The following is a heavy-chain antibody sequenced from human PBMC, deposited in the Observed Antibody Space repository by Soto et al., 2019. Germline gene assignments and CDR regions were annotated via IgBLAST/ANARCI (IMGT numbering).Heavy chain of an antibody. CDR2: IYYSGTT. Sequence: SETLSLTCVVSGGSISSSNWWGWIRQPPGKGLEWVGSIYYSGTTYYNPSLNSRVTVSVDTSKNQFSLKVTSVTAADTAVYYCARLHGYCISSSCHGHYAMDVWGQGTTVTVSS. CDR1: GGSISSSNW. CDR3: ARLHGYCISSSCHGHYAMDV. V-gene: IGHV4-39*01. D-gene: IGHD2-2*01. J-gene: IGHJ6*02.